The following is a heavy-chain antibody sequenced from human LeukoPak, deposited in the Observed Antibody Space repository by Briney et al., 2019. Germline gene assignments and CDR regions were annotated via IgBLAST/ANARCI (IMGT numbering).Heavy chain of an antibody. D-gene: IGHD2-2*01. CDR2: ISAYNGNT. CDR1: GYTFTSYG. CDR3: ARDGVGYCSSTSCGGWFDP. J-gene: IGHJ5*02. Sequence: ASVKVSCKASGYTFTSYGISWVRQAPGQGLEWMGWISAYNGNTNYAQKLQGRVTMTTDTSTSTAYTELRSLRSDDTAVYYCARDGVGYCSSTSCGGWFDPWGQGTLVTVSS. V-gene: IGHV1-18*01.